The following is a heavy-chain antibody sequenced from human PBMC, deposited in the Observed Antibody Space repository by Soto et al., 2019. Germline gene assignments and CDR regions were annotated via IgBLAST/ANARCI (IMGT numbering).Heavy chain of an antibody. CDR2: ISGYNGDT. CDR1: GYSFTTYG. CDR3: AKNGHPPYYYYGMDV. V-gene: IGHV1-18*01. J-gene: IGHJ6*02. D-gene: IGHD2-8*01. Sequence: QGLLVQSGAEVKQPGASVKVSCKASGYSFTTYGISWVRQAPGQGLEWMGWISGYNGDTNNAQKFQDRVTMTIDRSTTTAYLELRRLTADDTAVYYCAKNGHPPYYYYGMDVWGQGTTVNVSS.